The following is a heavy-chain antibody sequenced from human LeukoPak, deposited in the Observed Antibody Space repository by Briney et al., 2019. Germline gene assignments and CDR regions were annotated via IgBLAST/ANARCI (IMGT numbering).Heavy chain of an antibody. V-gene: IGHV4-4*02. CDR2: MYLSGTT. CDR1: GDSINSLDL. J-gene: IGHJ4*02. D-gene: IGHD3-22*01. CDR3: AGLVGRYSSGLYYYYFDY. Sequence: SETLSLTCTVPGDSINSLDLWSWVRQPPGKGLEWIGEMYLSGTTHSNPSVKSRVTISIDKSKNQFFLNLSSVTAADTAVYYCAGLVGRYSSGLYYYYFDYWGQGTLVTVSS.